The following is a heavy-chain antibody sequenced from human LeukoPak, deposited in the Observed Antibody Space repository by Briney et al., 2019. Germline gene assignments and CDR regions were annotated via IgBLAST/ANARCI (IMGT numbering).Heavy chain of an antibody. J-gene: IGHJ4*02. V-gene: IGHV4-4*09. CDR2: ILTSETT. CDR3: ARLRVSGSYLYYFDY. CDR1: GGSFSSYH. D-gene: IGHD1-26*01. Sequence: SETLSLTCTVSGGSFSSYHWSWVRQPPGKGLEWIGYILTSETTNYNPSLKSRLTISVDPSENQLILRLRSVTAADTAVYYCARLRVSGSYLYYFDYWGQGTLVTVSS.